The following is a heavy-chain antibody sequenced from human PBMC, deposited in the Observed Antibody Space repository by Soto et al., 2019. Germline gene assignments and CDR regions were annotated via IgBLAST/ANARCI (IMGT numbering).Heavy chain of an antibody. D-gene: IGHD3-22*01. CDR3: ARSERDGYYDPRGAFDI. Sequence: SETLSLTCAVSGYSISSSNWWGWIRQPPGKGLEWIGYIYYSGSTYYNPSLKSRVTMSVDTSKNQFSLKLSSVTAVDTAVYYCARSERDGYYDPRGAFDIWGQGTMVTV. V-gene: IGHV4-28*01. CDR1: GYSISSSNW. CDR2: IYYSGST. J-gene: IGHJ3*02.